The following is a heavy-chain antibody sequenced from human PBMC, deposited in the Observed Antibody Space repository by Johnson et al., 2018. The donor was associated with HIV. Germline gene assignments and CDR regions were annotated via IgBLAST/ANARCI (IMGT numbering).Heavy chain of an antibody. J-gene: IGHJ3*02. D-gene: IGHD6-13*01. CDR2: ISYDGSNK. V-gene: IGHV3-30*03. Sequence: QVQLVESGGGVVRPGGSLRLSCAASGFTFSSYGMHWVRQAPGKGLEWVAVISYDGSNKFYTDSVKGRFTISRDNSKNTLYLQMNSLRAEDTAVYYCASFAAAGDAFDIWGQGTMVTVSS. CDR3: ASFAAAGDAFDI. CDR1: GFTFSSYG.